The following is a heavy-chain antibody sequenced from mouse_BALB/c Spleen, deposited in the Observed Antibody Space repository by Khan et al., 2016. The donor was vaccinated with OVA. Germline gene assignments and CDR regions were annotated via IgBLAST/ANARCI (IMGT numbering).Heavy chain of an antibody. Sequence: QVQLQQSGAELVKTGASVKLSCKASGYTFSSYYLYWVKQRPGQGLEWIGEINPNNGGSNFTEKSKSKATLTVDKYSYTAYMQLISLTCADSAVYYCTRSGYGSFAYWGQGTLVTVSA. CDR3: TRSGYGSFAY. J-gene: IGHJ3*01. D-gene: IGHD2-2*01. V-gene: IGHV1S81*02. CDR1: GYTFSSYY. CDR2: INPNNGGS.